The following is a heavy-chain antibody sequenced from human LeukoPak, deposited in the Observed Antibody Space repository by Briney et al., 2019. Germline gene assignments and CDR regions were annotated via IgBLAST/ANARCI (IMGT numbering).Heavy chain of an antibody. CDR1: GFSFDDYA. J-gene: IGHJ4*02. CDR3: SKGNIAVAGTGLDY. D-gene: IGHD6-19*01. CDR2: ISWDGGST. Sequence: GGSLRLSCAASGFSFDDYAMHWVRQAPGKDLEWDSLISWDGGSTYYVDSVKGRFTISRDNSKNSLYLQMNSLIPEDTALYYCSKGNIAVAGTGLDYWGQGTLVTVSS. V-gene: IGHV3-43D*03.